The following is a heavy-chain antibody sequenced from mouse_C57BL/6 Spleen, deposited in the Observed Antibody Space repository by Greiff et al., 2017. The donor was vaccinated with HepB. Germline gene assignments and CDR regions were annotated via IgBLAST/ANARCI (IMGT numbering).Heavy chain of an antibody. CDR2: IDPETGGT. Sequence: VQLQQSGAELVRPGASVTLSCKASGYTFTDYEMHWVKQTPVHGLEWIGAIDPETGGTAYNQKFKGKAILTADKSSSTAYMELRSLTSEDSAVYYCTSGYGSSYRAMDYWGQGTSVTVSS. CDR1: GYTFTDYE. V-gene: IGHV1-15*01. D-gene: IGHD1-1*01. CDR3: TSGYGSSYRAMDY. J-gene: IGHJ4*01.